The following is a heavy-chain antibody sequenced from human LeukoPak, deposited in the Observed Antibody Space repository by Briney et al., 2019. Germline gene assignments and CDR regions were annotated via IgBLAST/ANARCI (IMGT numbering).Heavy chain of an antibody. CDR3: AAEGYYYGSGTWGGGDY. CDR2: IGSSSSYI. J-gene: IGHJ4*02. D-gene: IGHD3-10*01. Sequence: GGSLRLSCAASGFTFSSYSMNWVRQAPGKGLEWVSSIGSSSSYIYYADSVKGRFTISRDNAKNSLYLQMNSLRAEDTAVYYCAAEGYYYGSGTWGGGDYWGQGTLVTVSS. V-gene: IGHV3-21*01. CDR1: GFTFSSYS.